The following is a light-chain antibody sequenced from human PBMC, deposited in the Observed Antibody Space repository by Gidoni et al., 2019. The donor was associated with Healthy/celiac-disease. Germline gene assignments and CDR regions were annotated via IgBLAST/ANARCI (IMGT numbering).Light chain of an antibody. J-gene: IGKJ2*01. V-gene: IGKV1-5*03. CDR3: QQYNSYSPGST. CDR1: QSISSW. Sequence: DIQMTQSPSTLSASVGDRVTITCRASQSISSWLAWYQQKPGKAPKLLIYKASSLESGVPSRFSGSGSGTEFTLTISSLQPDDFATYYCQQYNSYSPGSTFXQXTKLEIK. CDR2: KAS.